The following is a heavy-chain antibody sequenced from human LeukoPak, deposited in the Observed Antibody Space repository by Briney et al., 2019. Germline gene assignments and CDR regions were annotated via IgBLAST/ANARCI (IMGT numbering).Heavy chain of an antibody. CDR1: GGTFSSYA. J-gene: IGHJ6*02. Sequence: GSSVKVSCKASGGTFSSYAISWVRQAPGQGLEWMGRIIPILGIANYAQKFQGRVTITADKSTSTAYMELSSLRSEDTAVYYCARRGDYDFWSGPGSGYYGMDVWGQGTTVTVSS. CDR2: IIPILGIA. CDR3: ARRGDYDFWSGPGSGYYGMDV. D-gene: IGHD3-3*01. V-gene: IGHV1-69*04.